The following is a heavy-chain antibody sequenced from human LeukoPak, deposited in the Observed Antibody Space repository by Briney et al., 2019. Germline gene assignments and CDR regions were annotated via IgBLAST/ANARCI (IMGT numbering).Heavy chain of an antibody. Sequence: GRSLRLSCTTSGFTFGDYGVNWVRQAPGKGLECVGFIRSKPYGGTTEYAASVKGRFTISRDDSKSIAYLQMKSLQTEDTAVYFCTRIRMQKPLDYRGQGTLVTVSS. CDR1: GFTFGDYG. CDR2: IRSKPYGGTT. V-gene: IGHV3-49*04. CDR3: TRIRMQKPLDY. J-gene: IGHJ4*02. D-gene: IGHD2-8*01.